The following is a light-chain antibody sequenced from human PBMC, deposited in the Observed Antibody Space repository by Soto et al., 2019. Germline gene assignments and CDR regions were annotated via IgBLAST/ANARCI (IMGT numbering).Light chain of an antibody. CDR2: DVS. CDR3: SSYTSSSTPLV. J-gene: IGLJ1*01. CDR1: SSDVGGYNY. Sequence: QSVLTQPASVSGSPGQSITISCTGTSSDVGGYNYVSWYQQHPGKAPKLMIYDVSNRPSGVSNRFSCSKSGNTASLTISGLQAEDEADYYCSSYTSSSTPLVFGTGTKLTVL. V-gene: IGLV2-14*01.